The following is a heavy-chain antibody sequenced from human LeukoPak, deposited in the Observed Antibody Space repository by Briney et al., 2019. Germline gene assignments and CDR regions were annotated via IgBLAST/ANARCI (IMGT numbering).Heavy chain of an antibody. D-gene: IGHD1-1*01. CDR2: INHSGST. CDR3: ARWRNWSTYWYFDL. J-gene: IGHJ2*01. CDR1: GGSFSGYY. Sequence: SETLSLTCAVYGGSFSGYYWSWIRQPPGKGLEWIGEINHSGSTNYNPSLKSRVTISVDTSKNQFSLKLSSVTAADTAVYYCARWRNWSTYWYFDLWGRGTLVTVSS. V-gene: IGHV4-34*01.